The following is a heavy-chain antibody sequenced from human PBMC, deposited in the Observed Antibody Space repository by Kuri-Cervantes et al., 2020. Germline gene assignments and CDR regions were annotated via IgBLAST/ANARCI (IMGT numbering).Heavy chain of an antibody. CDR2: MNPNSGNT. Sequence: ASVKVSCKASGYTFTSYDINWVRQATGQGLEWMGWMNPNSGNTGYAQKFQGRVTMTRNTSISTAYMELSSLRSEDTAVYYCARVGCSGGSCYMEYYYVDVWGKGTTVTVSS. CDR3: ARVGCSGGSCYMEYYYVDV. CDR1: GYTFTSYD. V-gene: IGHV1-8*02. D-gene: IGHD2-15*01. J-gene: IGHJ6*03.